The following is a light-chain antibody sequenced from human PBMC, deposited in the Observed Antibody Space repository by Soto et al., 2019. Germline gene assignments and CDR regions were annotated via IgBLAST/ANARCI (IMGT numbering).Light chain of an antibody. Sequence: EIVLTQSPGTLSLSPGERATLSCRASQSVSSIHLAWYQQKPGQAPRLLTYGASSRATGIPDRFSGSGSGTDFTLTISRLEPEDFAVYYCQQYGSSPPYTFGQGTKLEIK. CDR1: QSVSSIH. CDR2: GAS. V-gene: IGKV3-20*01. J-gene: IGKJ2*01. CDR3: QQYGSSPPYT.